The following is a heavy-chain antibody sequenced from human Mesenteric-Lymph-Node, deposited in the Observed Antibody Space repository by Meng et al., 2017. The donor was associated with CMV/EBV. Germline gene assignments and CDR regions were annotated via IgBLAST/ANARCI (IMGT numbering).Heavy chain of an antibody. CDR3: ARDRGLDYGGNSDFFDF. V-gene: IGHV4-39*07. D-gene: IGHD4-23*01. CDR1: GGSISNTNYY. CDR2: VYYSGST. Sequence: SETLSLTCTVSGGSISNTNYYWDWIRQPPGKGLEWIGSVYYSGSTSYNPSLKSRVTISIDTSKNQFSLKLSSVTAADTAVYYCARDRGLDYGGNSDFFDFWGQGTLVTVSS. J-gene: IGHJ4*02.